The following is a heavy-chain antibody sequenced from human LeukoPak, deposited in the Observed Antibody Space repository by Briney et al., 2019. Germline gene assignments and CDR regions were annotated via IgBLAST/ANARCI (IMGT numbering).Heavy chain of an antibody. Sequence: GGSLRLSCAASGFTFSSYAMSWVRQAPGKGLEWVSAISGSGGSTYYADSVKGRFTISRDNSKNTLYLQMNSLKTEDTAVYYCTTGRTAAASDYWGQGTLVTVSS. CDR1: GFTFSSYA. J-gene: IGHJ4*02. D-gene: IGHD6-13*01. V-gene: IGHV3-23*01. CDR3: TTGRTAAASDY. CDR2: ISGSGGST.